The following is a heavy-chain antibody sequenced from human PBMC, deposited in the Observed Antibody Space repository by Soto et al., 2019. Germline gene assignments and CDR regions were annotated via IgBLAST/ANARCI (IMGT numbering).Heavy chain of an antibody. CDR3: EFWAAAGTPGLN. Sequence: ASVKVSCKASGGTFSSYAISWVRQAPGQGLEWMGGIIPIFGTANYAQKFQGRVTITADESTSTAYMELSSLRSEDTAVYYCEFWAAAGTPGLNWGQGTLVTVSS. J-gene: IGHJ4*02. CDR2: IIPIFGTA. D-gene: IGHD6-13*01. V-gene: IGHV1-69*13. CDR1: GGTFSSYA.